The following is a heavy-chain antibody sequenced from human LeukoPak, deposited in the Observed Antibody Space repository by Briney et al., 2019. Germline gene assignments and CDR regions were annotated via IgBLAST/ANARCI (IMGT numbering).Heavy chain of an antibody. CDR2: INPNSGGT. J-gene: IGHJ6*02. CDR3: ARVRYGSGSYYNSMDV. CDR1: GYTFTGYY. D-gene: IGHD3-10*01. Sequence: ASVKVSCKASGYTFTGYYMHWVRQAPGQGLEWMGWINPNSGGTNYAQKFQGRVTMTRDTSISTAYMELSRLRSDDTAVYYCARVRYGSGSYYNSMDVWGQGTTVTVSS. V-gene: IGHV1-2*02.